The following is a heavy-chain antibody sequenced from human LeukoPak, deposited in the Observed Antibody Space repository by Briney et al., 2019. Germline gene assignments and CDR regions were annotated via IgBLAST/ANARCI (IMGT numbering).Heavy chain of an antibody. CDR3: AKVTTGYYYYFES. J-gene: IGHJ4*02. V-gene: IGHV3-74*01. CDR1: GFTFTNAW. Sequence: GGSLRLSCAASGFTFTNAWMSWVRQAPGKGLVWVSRINGDGSDISYADSVKGRFTISRDNAKNTLYLQMNSLRAEDTALYYCAKVTTGYYYYFESWGQGTVVTVSS. D-gene: IGHD3-9*01. CDR2: INGDGSDI.